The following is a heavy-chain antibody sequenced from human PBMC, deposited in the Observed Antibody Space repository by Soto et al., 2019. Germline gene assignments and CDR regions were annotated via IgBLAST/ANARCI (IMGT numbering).Heavy chain of an antibody. CDR3: ARDLAYYYYGMDV. V-gene: IGHV3-48*02. J-gene: IGHJ6*02. Sequence: EVQLVESGGGLVQPGGSLRLSCAASGFTFSSYSMNWVRQAPGKGLEWVSYISSSSTIYYADSVKGRFTISRDNAKNSLYLQMNSLRDEDTAVYYCARDLAYYYYGMDVWGQGTTVTVSS. CDR1: GFTFSSYS. CDR2: ISSSSTI.